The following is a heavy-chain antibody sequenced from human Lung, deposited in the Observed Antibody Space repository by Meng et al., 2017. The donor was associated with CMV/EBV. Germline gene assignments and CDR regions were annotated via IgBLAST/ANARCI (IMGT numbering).Heavy chain of an antibody. Sequence: STYTFTGYYRHWVRQARGQGLEWMGWINTNSGDTNDAQKFQGRVIMTRDTSISTAYMELSRLTSDDTAVYYCAREGRRSGYDNWFDPWGQGTLVTVSS. CDR1: TYTFTGYY. J-gene: IGHJ5*02. D-gene: IGHD3-22*01. CDR2: INTNSGDT. CDR3: AREGRRSGYDNWFDP. V-gene: IGHV1-2*02.